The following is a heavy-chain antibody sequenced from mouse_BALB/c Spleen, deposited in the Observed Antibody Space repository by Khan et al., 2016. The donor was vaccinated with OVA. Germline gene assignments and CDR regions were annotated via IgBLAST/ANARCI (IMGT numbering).Heavy chain of an antibody. CDR3: VRGRAY. J-gene: IGHJ3*01. D-gene: IGHD3-3*01. CDR1: GYSITSDYA. Sequence: EVKLLASGPGLVKPSLSLSLTCTVTGYSITSDYAWNWIRQFPGHKLEWMGYISYSGRTSYTPSLKSRISITRDTSKNQFFLQLNSVTTEDTATYFCVRGRAYWGQGTLVTVSA. CDR2: ISYSGRT. V-gene: IGHV3-2*02.